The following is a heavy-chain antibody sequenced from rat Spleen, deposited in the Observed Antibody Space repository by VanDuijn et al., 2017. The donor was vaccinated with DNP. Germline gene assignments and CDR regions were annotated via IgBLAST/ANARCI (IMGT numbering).Heavy chain of an antibody. CDR1: GYSITSCCR. CDR3: ARWNIGTSTLDY. V-gene: IGHV3-3*01. Sequence: EVQLQESGPGLVEPSQSLSLTCSVTGYSITSCCRWTWIRKFPGHKLEWMGYINSAGSTNYNPSLKDRISITSDTSKNQFFLQVNSVTTEDTATYYCARWNIGTSTLDYWGQGVMVTVSS. D-gene: IGHD1-5*01. J-gene: IGHJ2*01. CDR2: INSAGST.